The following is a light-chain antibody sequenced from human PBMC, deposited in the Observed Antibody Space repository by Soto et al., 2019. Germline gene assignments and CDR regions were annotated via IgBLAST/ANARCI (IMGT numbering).Light chain of an antibody. CDR1: QPISSY. J-gene: IGKJ2*01. CDR3: QQSFSTPIYT. Sequence: DIHLTQSPSSLSASVGDRVTITCRASQPISSYLNWYQKRPGEAPKLLIYAVSTLHSGVPSRFSGSGSGTDFTLTISSLQPEDFATSYCQQSFSTPIYTFGQGTELEIK. V-gene: IGKV1-39*01. CDR2: AVS.